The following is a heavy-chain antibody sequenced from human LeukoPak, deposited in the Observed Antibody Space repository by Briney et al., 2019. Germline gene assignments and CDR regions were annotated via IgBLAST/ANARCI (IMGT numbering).Heavy chain of an antibody. CDR1: GYSFTSYW. D-gene: IGHD4-17*01. CDR3: ARQGGGYGALNWFDP. V-gene: IGHV5-51*01. CDR2: IYPGDSDT. Sequence: GESLKISCKGSGYSFTSYWIGWVCQMPGKGLEWMGIIYPGDSDTRYSPSFQGQVTISADKSISTAYLQWSSLKASDTAMYYCARQGGGYGALNWFDPWGQGTLVTVSS. J-gene: IGHJ5*02.